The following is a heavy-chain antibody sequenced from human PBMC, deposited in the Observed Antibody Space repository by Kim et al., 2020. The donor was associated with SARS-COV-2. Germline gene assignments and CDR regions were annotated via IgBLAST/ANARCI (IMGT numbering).Heavy chain of an antibody. D-gene: IGHD1-26*01. J-gene: IGHJ4*02. CDR2: IYHSGST. CDR1: GYSISSGYY. Sequence: SETLSLTCTVSGYSISSGYYWGWIRQPPGKGLEWIGSIYHSGSTYYNPSLNSRVTISVDTSKNQLSLKLSSVTAADTAVYYCARDLGSGSYYGLNYWGQG. V-gene: IGHV4-38-2*02. CDR3: ARDLGSGSYYGLNY.